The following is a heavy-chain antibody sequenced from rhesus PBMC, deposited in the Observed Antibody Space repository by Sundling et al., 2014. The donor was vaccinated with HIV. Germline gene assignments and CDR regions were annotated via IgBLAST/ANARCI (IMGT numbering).Heavy chain of an antibody. J-gene: IGHJ4*01. Sequence: QVQLQESGPGLVKPSETLSLTCAVSGGSISDNYWNWIRQPPGKGLEWIGYIGGSSGSTNYNPSLKSRVTISKDTSKNQFSLNLISVTAADTAVYYCARGLGNFDYWGQGVLVTVSS. CDR1: GGSISDNY. CDR2: IGGSSGST. V-gene: IGHV4-165*01. CDR3: ARGLGNFDY. D-gene: IGHD1-44*01.